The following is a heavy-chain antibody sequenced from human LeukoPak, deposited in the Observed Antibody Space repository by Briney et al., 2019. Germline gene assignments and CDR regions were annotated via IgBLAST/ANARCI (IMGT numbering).Heavy chain of an antibody. CDR1: GYTFTSYA. J-gene: IGHJ4*02. CDR2: INAGNGNT. Sequence: ASVKVSCKASGYTFTSYAMHWVRQAPGQRLEWMGWINAGNGNTKYSQKFQGRVTITRDTSASTAYMELSSLRSEDTAVYYCARVGPSGYDSAGDFDYWGQGTLVTVSP. V-gene: IGHV1-3*01. CDR3: ARVGPSGYDSAGDFDY. D-gene: IGHD5-12*01.